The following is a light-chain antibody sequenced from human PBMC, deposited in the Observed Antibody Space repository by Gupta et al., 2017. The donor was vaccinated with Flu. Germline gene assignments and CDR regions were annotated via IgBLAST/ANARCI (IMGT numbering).Light chain of an antibody. CDR2: DDS. V-gene: IGLV3-21*02. CDR3: QVWDSSSDHTV. Sequence: SYVLTQPPSVSVAPGQTARITCGGNNIGSKSVHWYQQKPGQAPVLVVYDDSDRPSGTPERFSGSNSGNTATLTISRVEAGDEADYYCQVWDSSSDHTVFGGGTKLTVL. J-gene: IGLJ3*02. CDR1: NIGSKS.